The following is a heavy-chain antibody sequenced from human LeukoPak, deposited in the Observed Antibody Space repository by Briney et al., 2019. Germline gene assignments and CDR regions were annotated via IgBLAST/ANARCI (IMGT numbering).Heavy chain of an antibody. D-gene: IGHD3-9*01. CDR2: ISSSSSYI. V-gene: IGHV3-21*01. J-gene: IGHJ5*02. CDR3: ARVNFDWFSWFGP. Sequence: GSLRLSCAASGFTFSSYSMNWVRQAPGKRLEWVSSISSSSSYIYYADSVKGRFTISRDNAKNLLYLQMNSLRAEDTAVYYCARVNFDWFSWFGPWGQGTLVTVSS. CDR1: GFTFSSYS.